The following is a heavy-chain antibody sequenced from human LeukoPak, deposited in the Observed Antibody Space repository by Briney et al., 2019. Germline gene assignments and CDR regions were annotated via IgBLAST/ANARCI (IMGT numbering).Heavy chain of an antibody. CDR2: VSAYNGNT. Sequence: GASVKVSCKASGYTFTSYGISWVRQAPGQGLEWMGWVSAYNGNTNYAQKLQGGVTMTTDTSTSTAYMELRSLRSDDTAVYYCASIGSNKDAFDIWGQGTMVTVSS. CDR1: GYTFTSYG. D-gene: IGHD1-26*01. V-gene: IGHV1-18*01. CDR3: ASIGSNKDAFDI. J-gene: IGHJ3*02.